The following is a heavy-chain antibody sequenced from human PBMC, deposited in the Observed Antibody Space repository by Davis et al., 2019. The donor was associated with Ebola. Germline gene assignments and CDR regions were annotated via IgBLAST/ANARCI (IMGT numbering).Heavy chain of an antibody. CDR3: TKKGRSHGFTFFDS. V-gene: IGHV3-23*01. J-gene: IGHJ5*01. CDR1: GFIFDNYG. CDR2: TDGGGVST. D-gene: IGHD5-24*01. Sequence: GESLKISCTASGFIFDNYGMSWVRQAPGKGLERVSSTDGGGVSTYYADSVKGRFTISRDSSRNTLYLQMNSLRAEDTALYYCTKKGRSHGFTFFDSWGQGNSVPVSS.